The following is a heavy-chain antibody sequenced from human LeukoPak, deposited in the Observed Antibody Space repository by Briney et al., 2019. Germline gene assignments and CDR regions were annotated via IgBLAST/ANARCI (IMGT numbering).Heavy chain of an antibody. Sequence: PGGSLRLSCAASGFTLSSYWMHWVRQAPGEGLVWVSRIDPDGSTTNYADSVKGRFTTSRDNAKNTLYLQMNSLRAEDTALYYCTREVEMAFWGQGTLVTVSS. CDR1: GFTLSSYW. V-gene: IGHV3-74*01. CDR2: IDPDGSTT. CDR3: TREVEMAF. D-gene: IGHD5-24*01. J-gene: IGHJ4*02.